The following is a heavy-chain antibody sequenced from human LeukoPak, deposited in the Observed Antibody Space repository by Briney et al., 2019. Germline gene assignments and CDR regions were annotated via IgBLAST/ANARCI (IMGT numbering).Heavy chain of an antibody. D-gene: IGHD3-16*01. CDR3: ARDSLMGDTRDY. J-gene: IGHJ4*02. Sequence: GGSLRLSCATSGFTFSSYAMHWVRQAPGKGLEWVAVISYDGSNKYYADSVKGRFTISRDNSKNTLYLQMNSLRAEDTAVYYCARDSLMGDTRDYWGQGTLVTVSS. CDR2: ISYDGSNK. CDR1: GFTFSSYA. V-gene: IGHV3-30-3*01.